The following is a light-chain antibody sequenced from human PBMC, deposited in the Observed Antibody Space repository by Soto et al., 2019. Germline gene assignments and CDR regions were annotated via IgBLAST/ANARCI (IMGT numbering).Light chain of an antibody. CDR2: EVS. CDR1: SSDVGGYNY. Sequence: QSVLTQPPSASGSPGQSVTISCTGTSSDVGGYNYVSWHQQHPGKAPKVMIYEVSKRPSGVPDRFSGSKSGNTASLTVSGLQAEDEADYYCSSYVGSNNLVFGGGTKVTVL. CDR3: SSYVGSNNLV. V-gene: IGLV2-8*01. J-gene: IGLJ3*02.